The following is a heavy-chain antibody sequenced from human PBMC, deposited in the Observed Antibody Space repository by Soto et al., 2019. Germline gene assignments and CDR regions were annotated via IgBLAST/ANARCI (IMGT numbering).Heavy chain of an antibody. J-gene: IGHJ6*02. CDR1: VYTLTGYY. V-gene: IGHV1-2*02. Sequence: ASVKLSCKSSVYTLTGYYIHCVRPAPSQGLEWMGWINPNSGGTNYAQKFQGRVTMTRDTSISTAYMELGRLRSDDTAVYYCARGIVVVPAAISRRYYYYGMDGWGQGTTVPVS. D-gene: IGHD2-2*02. CDR3: ARGIVVVPAAISRRYYYYGMDG. CDR2: INPNSGGT.